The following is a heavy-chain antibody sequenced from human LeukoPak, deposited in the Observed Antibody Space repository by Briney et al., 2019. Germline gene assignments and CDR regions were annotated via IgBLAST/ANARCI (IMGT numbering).Heavy chain of an antibody. CDR3: ARDLTYYYDSRGYYREVYAFDI. V-gene: IGHV6-1*01. CDR1: GDSVSSNSAA. D-gene: IGHD3-22*01. J-gene: IGHJ3*02. CDR2: TYYRSKWYN. Sequence: SQTLSLTCAISGDSVSSNSAAWNWIRQSPSRGLEWLGRTYYRSKWYNDYAVSVKSRITINPDTSKNQFSLQLNSVTPEDTAVYYCARDLTYYYDSRGYYREVYAFDIWGQGTMVTVSS.